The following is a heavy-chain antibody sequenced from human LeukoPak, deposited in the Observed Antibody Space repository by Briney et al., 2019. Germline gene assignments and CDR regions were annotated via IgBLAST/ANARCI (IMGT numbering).Heavy chain of an antibody. D-gene: IGHD3-22*01. CDR2: IYHSGST. CDR3: ARGRGYYYDSSGYPRSYYFDY. V-gene: IGHV4-4*02. Sequence: SGTLSLTCAVSGGSISSSNWWSWVRQPPGKGLEWIGEIYHSGSTNYNPSLKSRVTISVDTSKNQFSLKLSSVTAADTAVYYCARGRGYYYDSSGYPRSYYFDYWGQGTLVTVSS. CDR1: GGSISSSNW. J-gene: IGHJ4*02.